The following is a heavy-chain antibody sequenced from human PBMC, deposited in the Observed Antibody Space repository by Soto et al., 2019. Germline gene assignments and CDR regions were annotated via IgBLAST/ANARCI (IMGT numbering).Heavy chain of an antibody. CDR3: ARQLYGVYDY. D-gene: IGHD4-17*01. CDR1: GGSVSGYY. J-gene: IGHJ4*02. V-gene: IGHV4-59*08. Sequence: SETLSLTCTVSGGSVSGYYWSWFRQPPGKGLEWIGYIYYSGSTNYNPSLESRVTISVDTSKNQFSLKLSSVTAADTAVYYCARQLYGVYDYWGQGTLVTVSS. CDR2: IYYSGST.